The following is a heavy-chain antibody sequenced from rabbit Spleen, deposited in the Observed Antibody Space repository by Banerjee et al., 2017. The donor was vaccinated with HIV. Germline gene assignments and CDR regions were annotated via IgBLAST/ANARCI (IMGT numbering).Heavy chain of an antibody. CDR3: ARAIVPWLGLTRLDL. CDR1: GIDFTNYY. V-gene: IGHV1S7*01. Sequence: QLTETGGGLVQPGGSLTLSCKASGIDFTNYYITWVRQAPGKGLEWIGIIYAARGTTDYASWVNGRFTISSDTAQSAVDLKMTSLTAADTATYFCARAIVPWLGLTRLDLWGQGTLVTVS. CDR2: IYAARGTT. D-gene: IGHD4-1*01. J-gene: IGHJ3*01.